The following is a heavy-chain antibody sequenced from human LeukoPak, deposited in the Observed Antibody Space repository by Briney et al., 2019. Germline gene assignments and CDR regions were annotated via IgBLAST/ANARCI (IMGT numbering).Heavy chain of an antibody. J-gene: IGHJ4*02. V-gene: IGHV1-18*01. CDR1: GYTFTSYG. D-gene: IGHD2-2*01. CDR2: ISAYNGNT. CDR3: ARVGDIVVVPAPFDY. Sequence: ASVKVSCKASGYTFTSYGISWVRQAPGQGLEWMGWISAYNGNTNYAQKLQGRVTMTTDTSTSTAYMELRSLRSDDTAVYCCARVGDIVVVPAPFDYWGQGTLVTVSS.